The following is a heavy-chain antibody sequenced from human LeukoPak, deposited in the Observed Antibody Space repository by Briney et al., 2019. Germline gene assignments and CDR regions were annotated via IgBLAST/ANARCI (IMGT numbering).Heavy chain of an antibody. Sequence: PGGSLRLSCAASGFTFSSYWMHWVRLAPGKGLVWVSHINPAGTAAFYADSVRGRFTISRDNAKNTLYLQMNSLRAEDTAVYYCAKDRVVVVTTGVQHWGQGTLVTVSS. V-gene: IGHV3-74*01. D-gene: IGHD3-22*01. J-gene: IGHJ1*01. CDR1: GFTFSSYW. CDR2: INPAGTAA. CDR3: AKDRVVVVTTGVQH.